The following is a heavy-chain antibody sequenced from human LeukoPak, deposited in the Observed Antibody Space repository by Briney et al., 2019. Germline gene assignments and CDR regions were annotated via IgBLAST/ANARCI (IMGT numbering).Heavy chain of an antibody. CDR2: ISPGGGPT. J-gene: IGHJ1*01. Sequence: PGGSLRLSCAGFGFPFSSHGMNWVRQAPGKGLEWVSGISPGGGPTYYADSVKGRFTISRDDSKNTVYLQMKNLRAEDTAVYYCAKAPTPVVAATLFHHWGQGTLVTVS. CDR1: GFPFSSHG. V-gene: IGHV3-23*01. D-gene: IGHD2-15*01. CDR3: AKAPTPVVAATLFHH.